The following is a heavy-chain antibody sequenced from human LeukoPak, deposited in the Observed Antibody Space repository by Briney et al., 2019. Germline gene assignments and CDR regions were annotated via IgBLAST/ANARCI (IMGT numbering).Heavy chain of an antibody. CDR2: IYSGGST. CDR3: VRVGEDYGDRWDF. Sequence: GGSLRLSCAASGFTVSSNYMNWVRQAPGKGLQWVSVIYSGGSTYYADSVKGRFTISRDNAKNTLYLQMNSLRAEDTAVYYCVRVGEDYGDRWDFWGQGTLVTVSS. J-gene: IGHJ4*02. D-gene: IGHD4-17*01. V-gene: IGHV3-66*01. CDR1: GFTVSSNY.